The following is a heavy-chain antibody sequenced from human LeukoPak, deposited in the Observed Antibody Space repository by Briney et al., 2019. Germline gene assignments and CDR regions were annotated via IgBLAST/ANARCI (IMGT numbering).Heavy chain of an antibody. D-gene: IGHD3-22*01. CDR3: ARGFYDSSGYSPYYYYYYMDV. J-gene: IGHJ6*03. Sequence: GASVTVSCKVSGYTLTELSMHWVRQAPGKGLEWMGGFDPEDGETIYAQKFQGRVTMTEDTSTDTAYMELSRLRSDDTAVYYCARGFYDSSGYSPYYYYYYMDVWGKGTTVTISS. CDR1: GYTLTELS. V-gene: IGHV1-24*01. CDR2: FDPEDGET.